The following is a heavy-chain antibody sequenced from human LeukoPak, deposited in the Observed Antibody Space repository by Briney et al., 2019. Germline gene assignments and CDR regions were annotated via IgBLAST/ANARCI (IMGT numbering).Heavy chain of an antibody. Sequence: ADSVKVSCKVSGYTLTELSMHWVRQAPGKGLEWMGGFDPEDGETIYAQKFQGRVTMTEDTSTDTAYMELSSLRSEDTAVYYCAAEALESRLGVDYWGQGTLLTVSS. CDR2: FDPEDGET. CDR1: GYTLTELS. V-gene: IGHV1-24*01. J-gene: IGHJ4*02. CDR3: AAEALESRLGVDY. D-gene: IGHD3-16*01.